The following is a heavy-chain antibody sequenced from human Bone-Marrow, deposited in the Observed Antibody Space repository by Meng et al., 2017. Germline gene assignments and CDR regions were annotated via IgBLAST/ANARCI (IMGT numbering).Heavy chain of an antibody. CDR1: GGSISSSSYY. J-gene: IGHJ3*02. CDR2: IYYSGST. V-gene: IGHV4-39*07. D-gene: IGHD3-10*01. CDR3: PTGSYYKGADAFDI. Sequence: GSLRLSCTVSGGSISSSSYYWGWIRQPPGKGLEWIGSIYYSGSTYYNPSLKSRVTISVDTSKNQFSLKLSSVTAADTAVYYCPTGSYYKGADAFDIWGQGTMVTVSS.